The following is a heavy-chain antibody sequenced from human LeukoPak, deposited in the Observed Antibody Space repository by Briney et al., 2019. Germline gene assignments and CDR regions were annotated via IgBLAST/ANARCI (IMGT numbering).Heavy chain of an antibody. V-gene: IGHV4-30-4*01. J-gene: IGHJ5*02. D-gene: IGHD3-22*01. CDR1: GGSISSGDYY. Sequence: PSQTLSLTCTVSGGSISSGDYYRSWIRQPPGKGLERIAYMYYSGSTYYNPSLKSRVTMSADTSKNQLSLKLSSVTAADTAVYYCARPYYYDSRIDPWGQGILVTVSS. CDR2: MYYSGST. CDR3: ARPYYYDSRIDP.